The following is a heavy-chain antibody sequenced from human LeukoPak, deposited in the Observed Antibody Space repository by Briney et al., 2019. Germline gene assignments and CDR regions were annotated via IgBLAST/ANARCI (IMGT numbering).Heavy chain of an antibody. V-gene: IGHV3-23*01. Sequence: PGGSLRLSCAASGFAFSSYTMGWVRQAPEKGLEWVSTISGSGGGTYYADSVKGRFTLSRDNSMNTLELQMNSLRAEDTAVYYWAKDVESGRSADYWGQGTLVTVSS. D-gene: IGHD3-10*01. CDR2: ISGSGGGT. J-gene: IGHJ4*02. CDR3: AKDVESGRSADY. CDR1: GFAFSSYT.